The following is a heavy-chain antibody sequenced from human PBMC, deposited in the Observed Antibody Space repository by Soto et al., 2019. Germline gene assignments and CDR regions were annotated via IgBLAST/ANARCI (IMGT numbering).Heavy chain of an antibody. D-gene: IGHD3-10*01. CDR2: ISSSSSYI. Sequence: EVQLVESGGGLVKPGGSLRLSCAASGFTFSSYSMNWVRQAPGKGLEWVSSISSSSSYIYYADSVKGRFTISRDTAKNSLYLQMNSLRAEDTAVYYCAREGVQHGSGPYYYYGMDVWGQGTTVTFSS. J-gene: IGHJ6*02. V-gene: IGHV3-21*01. CDR3: AREGVQHGSGPYYYYGMDV. CDR1: GFTFSSYS.